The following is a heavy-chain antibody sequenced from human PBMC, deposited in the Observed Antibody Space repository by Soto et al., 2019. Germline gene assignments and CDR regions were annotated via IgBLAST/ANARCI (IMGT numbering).Heavy chain of an antibody. CDR3: ARVPLRHRRAYNIDS. V-gene: IGHV4-61*01. CDR2: IYNNETF. D-gene: IGHD1-20*01. Sequence: SETLSLTCSVSGASVSSGSFYWSWIRQPPGKGLEWIGFIYNNETFNYNPSLKGRVTLSVDTSKHQFSLKLSSVTAADTAVYYCARVPLRHRRAYNIDSWAQGALVTVSS. CDR1: GASVSSGSFY. J-gene: IGHJ4*02.